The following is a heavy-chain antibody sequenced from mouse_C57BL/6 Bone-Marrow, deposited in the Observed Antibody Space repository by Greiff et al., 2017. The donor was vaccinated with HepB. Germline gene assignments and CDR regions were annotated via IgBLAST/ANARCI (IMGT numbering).Heavy chain of an antibody. Sequence: ESGPGLVKPSQSLSLTCSVTGYSITSGYYWNWIRQFPGNKLEWMGYISYDGSNNYNPSLKNRISITRDTSKNQCFLKLNSVTTEDTATYYCARYGNRFAYWGQGTLVTVSA. V-gene: IGHV3-6*01. D-gene: IGHD2-1*01. CDR1: GYSITSGYY. J-gene: IGHJ3*01. CDR2: ISYDGSN. CDR3: ARYGNRFAY.